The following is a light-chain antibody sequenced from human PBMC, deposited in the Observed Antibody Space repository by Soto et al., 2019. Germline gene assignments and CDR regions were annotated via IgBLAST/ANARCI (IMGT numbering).Light chain of an antibody. CDR1: QSISNW. V-gene: IGKV1-5*01. J-gene: IGKJ1*01. Sequence: DIQMTQSPSTLSASVGDRVTVTCRASQSISNWLAWYQQKPGRAPTLLIYDASKLEGGVPTRFSGRVSGTEFTLTLNSLQPDDTATYYYHQYSRYPWTFGQGPKVEIK. CDR2: DAS. CDR3: HQYSRYPWT.